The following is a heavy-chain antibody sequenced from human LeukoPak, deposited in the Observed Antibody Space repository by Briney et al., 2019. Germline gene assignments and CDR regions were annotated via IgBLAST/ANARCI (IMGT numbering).Heavy chain of an antibody. D-gene: IGHD5-24*01. V-gene: IGHV1-69*06. J-gene: IGHJ4*02. CDR3: AREMATIQDVVGISEGYFDY. Sequence: GASVKVSCKASGGTFSSYAISWVRQAPGQGLEWMGGIIPIFGTANYAQKFQGRVTITADKSTSTAYMELSSLRSEDTAVYYCAREMATIQDVVGISEGYFDYWGQGTLVTVSS. CDR1: GGTFSSYA. CDR2: IIPIFGTA.